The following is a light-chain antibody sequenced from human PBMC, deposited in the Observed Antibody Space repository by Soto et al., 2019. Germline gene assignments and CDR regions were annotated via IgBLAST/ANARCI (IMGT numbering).Light chain of an antibody. Sequence: QSALTQPASVSGSPGQSITISCTGTSSDVGGYNYVSWYQQHPGKAPKLMIYEVSHRPSGVSSRFSGSKSGITASLTISDLQAEDEAEYYCSSYTSSSTGVFGGGTKLTVL. J-gene: IGLJ2*01. CDR2: EVS. V-gene: IGLV2-14*01. CDR3: SSYTSSSTGV. CDR1: SSDVGGYNY.